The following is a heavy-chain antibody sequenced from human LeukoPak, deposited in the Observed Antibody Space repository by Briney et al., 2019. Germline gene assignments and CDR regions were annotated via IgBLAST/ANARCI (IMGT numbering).Heavy chain of an antibody. CDR2: ITGSGGTT. Sequence: GGSLRLSCAASGFTFSSYAMSWVRQAPGKGLEWVAAITGSGGTTYYGDSVKGRFTISRDNSKNTLYLQMNSLRAEDTAVYYCAKDSSGYYPTLSDNWGQGTLVTVSS. CDR1: GFTFSSYA. V-gene: IGHV3-23*01. J-gene: IGHJ4*02. CDR3: AKDSSGYYPTLSDN. D-gene: IGHD3-22*01.